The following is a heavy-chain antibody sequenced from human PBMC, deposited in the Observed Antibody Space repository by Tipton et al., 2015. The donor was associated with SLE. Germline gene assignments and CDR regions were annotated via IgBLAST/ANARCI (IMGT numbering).Heavy chain of an antibody. Sequence: SLRLYCAASGFTFFGDYRITWVRQAPGKGLEWVAGINWNGDSTGYTDSVKGRFTISRDNAKKSLYLQMNILRAEDTAVYYCERVPAFYYYYMDVWGKGTTVTVSS. V-gene: IGHV3-20*04. CDR1: GFTFFGDYR. CDR3: ERVPAFYYYYMDV. CDR2: INWNGDST. J-gene: IGHJ6*03. D-gene: IGHD2-2*01.